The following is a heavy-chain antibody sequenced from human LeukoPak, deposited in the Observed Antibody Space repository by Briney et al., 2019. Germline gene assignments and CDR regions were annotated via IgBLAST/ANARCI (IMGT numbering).Heavy chain of an antibody. Sequence: ASVKVSCKASGYTFTGYYMHWVRQAPGQGLEWMGWINPNSGGTNYAQKFQGKVTMTRDTSISTAYMELRSLRSDDTAVYYCAREGTKLPWFGEVRITRYYYYYMDVWGKGTTVTISS. D-gene: IGHD3-10*01. V-gene: IGHV1-2*02. CDR2: INPNSGGT. CDR3: AREGTKLPWFGEVRITRYYYYYMDV. CDR1: GYTFTGYY. J-gene: IGHJ6*03.